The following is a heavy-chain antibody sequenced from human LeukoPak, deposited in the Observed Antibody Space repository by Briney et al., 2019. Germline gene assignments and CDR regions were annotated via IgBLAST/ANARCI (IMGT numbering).Heavy chain of an antibody. V-gene: IGHV4-38-2*01. CDR2: IYHSGST. D-gene: IGHD3-16*01. CDR3: ARGGPPDY. CDR1: GYSISSGYY. J-gene: IGHJ4*02. Sequence: SETLSLTCAVSGYSISSGYYWGWIRQPPGKGLEWIGSIYHSGSTYYNPSLKSRVTISVDTSKNQFSLKLSSVTAADTAVYYCARGGPPDYWGQETLVTVSS.